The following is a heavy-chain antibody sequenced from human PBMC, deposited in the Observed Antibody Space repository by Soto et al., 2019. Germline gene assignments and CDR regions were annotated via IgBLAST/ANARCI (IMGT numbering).Heavy chain of an antibody. CDR3: AVLFPYVSSGYHLND. CDR1: GGSISSSSSY. V-gene: IGHV4-39*01. Sequence: SETLSLTCTVSGGSISSSSSYWGWIRQPPGKGLEWVGSIYYLGNTYYNPSLGGRVSISVDTSKNQFSLKLKSVTAADTAVFYCAVLFPYVSSGYHLNDLGQGTLVTVSS. D-gene: IGHD3-22*01. CDR2: IYYLGNT. J-gene: IGHJ4*02.